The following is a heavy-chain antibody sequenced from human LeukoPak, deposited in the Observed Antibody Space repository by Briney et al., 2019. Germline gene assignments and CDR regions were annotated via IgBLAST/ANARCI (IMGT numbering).Heavy chain of an antibody. CDR3: ASVALATSNFNY. V-gene: IGHV4-34*01. CDR2: INHSEIT. CDR1: GGSFSDYY. J-gene: IGHJ4*02. Sequence: SETLSLTCTVYGGSFSDYYWSWIRKPPGKGLKWIGEINHSEITNHNPSLESRVTISVDTSKNEISLKVTSVSAADTAVYYCASVALATSNFNYWGQGILVTVSS. D-gene: IGHD5-24*01.